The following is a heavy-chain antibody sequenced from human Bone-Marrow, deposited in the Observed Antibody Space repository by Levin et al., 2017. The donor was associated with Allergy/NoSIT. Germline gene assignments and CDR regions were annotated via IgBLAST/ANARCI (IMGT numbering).Heavy chain of an antibody. D-gene: IGHD3-9*01. V-gene: IGHV3-74*01. Sequence: GGSLRLSCAASGFTFSSFWMHWVRQVPGKGLVWVSRIDNDGTVTEYADFVKGRFTIPRDNAKKTLYLQMNSLRAEDTAVYYCASTLYDILTGLYGVDVWGQGTTVTVAS. CDR2: IDNDGTVT. CDR3: ASTLYDILTGLYGVDV. J-gene: IGHJ6*02. CDR1: GFTFSSFW.